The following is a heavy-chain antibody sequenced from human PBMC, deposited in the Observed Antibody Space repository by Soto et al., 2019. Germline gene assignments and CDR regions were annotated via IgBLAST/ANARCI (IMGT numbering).Heavy chain of an antibody. Sequence: GSLRLSCAASGFTFSSHLTHWVRQAPGQGLEWVSGISGIGGGGSTFYTDSVKGRFTISRDNSKNTLYLQMSSLRVEDTAIYYCAQTWGSYREVFDYWGHGTLVTVSS. V-gene: IGHV3-23*01. CDR3: AQTWGSYREVFDY. J-gene: IGHJ4*01. D-gene: IGHD3-16*02. CDR2: ISGIGGGGST. CDR1: GFTFSSHL.